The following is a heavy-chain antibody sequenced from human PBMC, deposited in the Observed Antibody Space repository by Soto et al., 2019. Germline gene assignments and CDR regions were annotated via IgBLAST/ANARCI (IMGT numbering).Heavy chain of an antibody. CDR2: IYYSGIT. Sequence: SETLSLTCTVSGGSISSYYWSWIRQPPGKGLEWIGYIYYSGITDYNPSLKSRVTISVDTSKNQFSLKLSSVTAADTAVYYCARSGYSYGPNPPLYWGQGTLVTVSS. CDR3: ARSGYSYGPNPPLY. V-gene: IGHV4-59*12. CDR1: GGSISSYY. J-gene: IGHJ4*02. D-gene: IGHD5-18*01.